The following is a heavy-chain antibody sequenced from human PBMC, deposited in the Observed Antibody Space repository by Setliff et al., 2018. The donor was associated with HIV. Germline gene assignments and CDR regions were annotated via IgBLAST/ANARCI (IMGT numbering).Heavy chain of an antibody. CDR2: IIPIFDTP. CDR3: ARWAPSPRGVVIPI. Sequence: SVKVSCKASGGTFSSYAISWVRQAPGQGLEWMGGIIPIFDTPNYAQKFQGRVTITADESTSTAYMELRSLRSDDTAVYYCARWAPSPRGVVIPIWGQGTMVTVSS. D-gene: IGHD1-26*01. CDR1: GGTFSSYA. J-gene: IGHJ3*02. V-gene: IGHV1-69*13.